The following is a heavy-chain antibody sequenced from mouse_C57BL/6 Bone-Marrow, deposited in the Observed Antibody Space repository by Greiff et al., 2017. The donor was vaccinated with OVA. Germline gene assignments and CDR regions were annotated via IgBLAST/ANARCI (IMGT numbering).Heavy chain of an antibody. V-gene: IGHV1-66*01. CDR3: ARGSYYGTLDY. J-gene: IGHJ2*01. D-gene: IGHD1-1*01. CDR2: IYPGSGNT. Sequence: QVQLKESGPELVKPGASVKISCKASGYSFTSYYIHWVKQRPGQGLEWIGWIYPGSGNTKYNEKFKGKATLTADTSSSTAYMQLSSLTSEDSAVYYCARGSYYGTLDYWGQGTTLTVSS. CDR1: GYSFTSYY.